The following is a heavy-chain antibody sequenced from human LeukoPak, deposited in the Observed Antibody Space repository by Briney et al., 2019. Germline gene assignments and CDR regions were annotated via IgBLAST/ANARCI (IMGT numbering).Heavy chain of an antibody. V-gene: IGHV1-18*01. J-gene: IGHJ4*02. CDR1: GYDFINYG. CDR3: ARGGPFPSGSSSREYYLDY. CDR2: RSIYNGNT. Sequence: ASVKVSCKASGYDFINYGISWIRQAPGQGLEWMGWRSIYNGNTDYKLQGRVTMTTDTSTSTAYMEVRSLRSDDTAVYYCARGGPFPSGSSSREYYLDYWGQGTLVTVSS. D-gene: IGHD6-6*01.